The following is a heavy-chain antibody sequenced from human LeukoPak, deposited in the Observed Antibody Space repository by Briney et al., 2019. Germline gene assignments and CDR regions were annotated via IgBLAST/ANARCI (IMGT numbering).Heavy chain of an antibody. CDR1: GFTFSSYA. J-gene: IGHJ4*02. CDR3: AKNHNHFTSELFDY. CDR2: ISGSGGST. D-gene: IGHD1-1*01. Sequence: GGSLRLSCAASGFTFSSYAMSWVRQAPGKGLEWVSAISGSGGSTYYADSVKGRFTISRDNSKNTLYLHMNSLRAEDTAVYYCAKNHNHFTSELFDYWGQGTLVTVSS. V-gene: IGHV3-23*01.